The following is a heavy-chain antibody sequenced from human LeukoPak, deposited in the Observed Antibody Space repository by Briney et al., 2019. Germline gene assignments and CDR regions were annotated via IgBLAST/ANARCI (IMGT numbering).Heavy chain of an antibody. D-gene: IGHD2-15*01. CDR1: GFTFKIYA. J-gene: IGHJ5*02. CDR2: ISGSGGST. V-gene: IGHV3-23*01. Sequence: GGSLRLSCAASGFTFKIYAMNWVRQAPGKGLEWVSGISGSGGSTYYADSVKGRFTISRDNAKNSLYLQMNSLRAEDTAVYYCAREVVVVVAATRENWFDPWGQGTLVTVSS. CDR3: AREVVVVVAATRENWFDP.